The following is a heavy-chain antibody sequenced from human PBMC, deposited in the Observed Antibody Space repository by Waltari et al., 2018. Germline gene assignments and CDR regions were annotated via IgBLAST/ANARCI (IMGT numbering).Heavy chain of an antibody. CDR2: IIPIFGTA. Sequence: QVQLVQSGAEVKKPGSSVKVSCKASGGTFSSYAISWVRQAPGQRLEWMGGIIPIFGTANYAQKFQGRVTITADESTSTAYMELSSLRSEDTAVYYCARSRDYYDSSGYVPFDYWGQGTLVTVSS. D-gene: IGHD3-22*01. J-gene: IGHJ4*02. CDR1: GGTFSSYA. CDR3: ARSRDYYDSSGYVPFDY. V-gene: IGHV1-69*13.